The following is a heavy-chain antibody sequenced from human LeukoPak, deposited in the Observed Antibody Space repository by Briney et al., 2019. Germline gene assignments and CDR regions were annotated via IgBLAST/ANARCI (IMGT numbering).Heavy chain of an antibody. Sequence: GGSLRLSCAASGFTLSSYAMHWVRQAPGKGREWVAVISYDGSNKYYADSVKGRFTISGDNSKNTLYLQMNSLKAENTVVYYCASDGVLWVGEFALSNWFDPWGQGTLVTVSS. D-gene: IGHD3-10*01. CDR3: ASDGVLWVGEFALSNWFDP. CDR2: ISYDGSNK. J-gene: IGHJ5*02. V-gene: IGHV3-30*04. CDR1: GFTLSSYA.